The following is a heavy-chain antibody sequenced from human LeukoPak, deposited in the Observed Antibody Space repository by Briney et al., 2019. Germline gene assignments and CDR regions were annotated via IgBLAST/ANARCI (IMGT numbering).Heavy chain of an antibody. CDR2: ISSSSSYM. J-gene: IGHJ4*02. Sequence: GGSLRLSCAASGFTFSSYSMNWVRQAPGKGLQWLASISSSSSYMFYADSVEGRFTISRDNAKKSLYLQMNSLRSADTALYYCVRVVPETGTLDYWGQGALVTVSS. CDR3: VRVVPETGTLDY. CDR1: GFTFSSYS. D-gene: IGHD1-1*01. V-gene: IGHV3-21*01.